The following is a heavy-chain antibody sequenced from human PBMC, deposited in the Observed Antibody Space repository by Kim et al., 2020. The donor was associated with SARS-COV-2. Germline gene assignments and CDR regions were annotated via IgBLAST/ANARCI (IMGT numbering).Heavy chain of an antibody. D-gene: IGHD5-18*01. CDR2: IYYSGST. V-gene: IGHV4-31*03. J-gene: IGHJ4*02. Sequence: SETLSLTCTVSGCSISSGGYYWSWIRQHPGKGLVSIGNIYYSGSTYYNPSLNSRVTISVDTSKNQFSLKMSSVPAADSAVYYCARDLGYSYGYLDYWGQGTRVTVSS. CDR3: ARDLGYSYGYLDY. CDR1: GCSISSGGYY.